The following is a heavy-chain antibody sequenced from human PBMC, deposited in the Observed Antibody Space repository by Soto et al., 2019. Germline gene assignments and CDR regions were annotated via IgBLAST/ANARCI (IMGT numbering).Heavy chain of an antibody. CDR1: GGTFSSYA. CDR3: ARGRPRTKWLLPPRPFDY. CDR2: IIPIFGTA. Sequence: QVQLVQSGAEVKKPGSSVKVSCKASGGTFSSYAISWVRQAPGQGLEWMGGIIPIFGTANYAQKFQGRVTITADECTGTAFMELSSRRSKDKAVYYCARGRPRTKWLLPPRPFDYWGQGTLVTVSS. J-gene: IGHJ4*02. V-gene: IGHV1-69*01. D-gene: IGHD3-22*01.